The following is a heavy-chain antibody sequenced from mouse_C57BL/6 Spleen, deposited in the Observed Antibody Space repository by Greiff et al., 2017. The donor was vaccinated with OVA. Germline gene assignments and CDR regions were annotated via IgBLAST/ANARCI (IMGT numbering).Heavy chain of an antibody. Sequence: EVQLQQSGAELVRPGASVKLSCTASGFNIKDYYMHWVKKRPEQGLEWIGRIDTEDGDTEYAPKFQGKATMTADTSSNTAYLQLSSLTSEDTAVYYCTLWDYDDFDYWGQGTTLTVSS. CDR3: TLWDYDDFDY. D-gene: IGHD2-4*01. J-gene: IGHJ2*01. CDR1: GFNIKDYY. CDR2: IDTEDGDT. V-gene: IGHV14-1*01.